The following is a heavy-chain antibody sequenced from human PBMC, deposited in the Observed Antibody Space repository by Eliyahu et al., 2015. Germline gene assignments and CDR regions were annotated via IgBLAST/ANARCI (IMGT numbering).Heavy chain of an antibody. CDR1: GFTFSDYA. Sequence: VQLVESGGGVVQPGRSLRLXCXASGFTFSDYAMHWVRQSPGKGLEWVATIWLDGSKTFYGDSVKGRFSISRDNSRSTLFLQMNSLRVEDTAIYYCARATNWGVYFDNWGQGILISVSS. CDR3: ARATNWGVYFDN. V-gene: IGHV3-33*01. D-gene: IGHD7-27*01. J-gene: IGHJ4*02. CDR2: IWLDGSKT.